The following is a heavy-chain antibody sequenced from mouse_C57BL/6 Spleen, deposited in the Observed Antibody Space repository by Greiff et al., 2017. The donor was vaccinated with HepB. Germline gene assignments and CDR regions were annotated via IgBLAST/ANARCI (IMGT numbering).Heavy chain of an antibody. D-gene: IGHD1-1*01. Sequence: VQLQQSGAELARPGASVKMSCKASGYTFTSYTMHWVKQRPGQGLEWIGYINPSSGYTKYNQKFKDKATLTADKSSSTAYMKLSSLTSEDSAVYYCARSAVVATSYLYYFDYWGQGTTLTVSS. CDR3: ARSAVVATSYLYYFDY. CDR1: GYTFTSYT. V-gene: IGHV1-4*01. CDR2: INPSSGYT. J-gene: IGHJ2*01.